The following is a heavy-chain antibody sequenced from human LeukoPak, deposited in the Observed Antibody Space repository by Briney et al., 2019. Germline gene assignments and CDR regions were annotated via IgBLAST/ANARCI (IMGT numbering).Heavy chain of an antibody. CDR3: ARDPPLADRSHYYYYYGMDV. J-gene: IGHJ6*02. CDR1: GGTFSSYA. D-gene: IGHD3-22*01. V-gene: IGHV1-69*04. Sequence: SVKVSCKASGGTFSSYAISWVRQAPGQGLEWMGRIIPILGIANYAQKFQGRVTITADKSTSTAYMELSSLRSEDTAVYYCARDPPLADRSHYYYYYGMDVWGRGTTVTVSS. CDR2: IIPILGIA.